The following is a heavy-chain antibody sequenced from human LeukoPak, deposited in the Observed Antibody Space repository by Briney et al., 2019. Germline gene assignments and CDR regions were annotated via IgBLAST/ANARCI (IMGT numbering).Heavy chain of an antibody. CDR2: IHYTGST. CDR3: ARGRYSAGDNWFDP. J-gene: IGHJ5*02. D-gene: IGHD3-9*01. CDR1: GGSITSSY. V-gene: IGHV4-59*01. Sequence: AETLSLTCTASGGSITSSYWSWIRQSPGKGLEWIGYIHYTGSTNYNPSPKSRVTMLIDTSKNQFSLKLSSVTAADTAVYYCARGRYSAGDNWFDPWGQGTLVTVSS.